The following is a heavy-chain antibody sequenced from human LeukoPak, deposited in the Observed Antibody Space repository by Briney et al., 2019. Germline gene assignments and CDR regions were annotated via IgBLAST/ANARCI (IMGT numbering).Heavy chain of an antibody. CDR3: AREVSGGGTFNI. CDR1: GGSISNYY. J-gene: IGHJ3*02. Sequence: PSETLSLTCTVSGGSISNYYWSWIRQSPGKGLEWIGYIYYSGSTNYNPSLKSRVIISVDTSKNRFSLNLTSVTAADTAVYYCAREVSGGGTFNIWGQGTMVTVSS. V-gene: IGHV4-59*01. D-gene: IGHD3-16*01. CDR2: IYYSGST.